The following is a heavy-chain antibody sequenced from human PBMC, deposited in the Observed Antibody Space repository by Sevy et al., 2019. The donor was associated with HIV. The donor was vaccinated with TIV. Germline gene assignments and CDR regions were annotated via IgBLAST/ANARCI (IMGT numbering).Heavy chain of an antibody. V-gene: IGHV4-61*01. CDR2: IYYSGST. CDR3: ARARAAAGTVEYFQH. J-gene: IGHJ1*01. D-gene: IGHD6-13*01. Sequence: SETLSLTCTVSGGSVSSGSYYWSWIRQPPGKGLEWIGYIYYSGSTNYNPSLKSRVTISVDTSKNQFSLKLSSVTAADTAVYYCARARAAAGTVEYFQHWARAPWSPSPQ. CDR1: GGSVSSGSYY.